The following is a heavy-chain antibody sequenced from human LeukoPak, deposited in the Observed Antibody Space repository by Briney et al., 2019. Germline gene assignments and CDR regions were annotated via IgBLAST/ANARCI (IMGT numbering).Heavy chain of an antibody. V-gene: IGHV3-74*01. J-gene: IGHJ4*02. Sequence: QSGGSLRLSCAASGFTFSSYAMPWVPQAPGKGLVWVPRLKRDGSNTSHADSVKGRFPISSDNARNTLYPQMNSLRDEDTAVYYCARDGFLGPVTASLDYWGQGTPVTVSS. CDR3: ARDGFLGPVTASLDY. CDR1: GFTFSSYA. D-gene: IGHD2-21*02. CDR2: LKRDGSNT.